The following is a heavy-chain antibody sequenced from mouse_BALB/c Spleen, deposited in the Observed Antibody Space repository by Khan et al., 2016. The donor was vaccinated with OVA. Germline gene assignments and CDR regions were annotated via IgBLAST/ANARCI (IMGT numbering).Heavy chain of an antibody. CDR2: ISPGSGGT. CDR1: GYTFSDYY. CDR3: ARRNYFGYTVAY. V-gene: IGHV1-77*01. D-gene: IGHD1-2*01. J-gene: IGHJ3*01. Sequence: QVQLQQSGAELTRPGASVKMSCKASGYTFSDYYINWVKQRTGQGLEWIGEISPGSGGTYYNEKFKGKATLTAEKSSSTFYMQLSSLTAEDSEVYVCARRNYFGYTVAYWGQGTLVTVSA.